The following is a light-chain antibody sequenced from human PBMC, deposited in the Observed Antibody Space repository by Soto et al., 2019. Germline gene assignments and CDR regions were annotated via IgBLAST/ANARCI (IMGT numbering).Light chain of an antibody. CDR1: QGIRND. V-gene: IGKV1-6*01. Sequence: AIQMTQSPSSLSASVGDRITITCRASQGIRNDLGWYQQKPGKAPKLLIYTASSLQSGVPSRFSGSGSGTDFTLTISSLQPEDFATYYCLQDYTFPWTFGQGTKVEIK. J-gene: IGKJ1*01. CDR3: LQDYTFPWT. CDR2: TAS.